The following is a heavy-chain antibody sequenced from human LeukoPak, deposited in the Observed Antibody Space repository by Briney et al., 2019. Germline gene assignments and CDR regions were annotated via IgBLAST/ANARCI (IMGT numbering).Heavy chain of an antibody. J-gene: IGHJ5*02. Sequence: PGGSLRLSCVASGFTFSTYGMSWVRQAPGKGLEWVAAVSSTGCGTYYPDSLKGRFIISRDNSQNTVFLQMSSLRPEDTAFYFCAKDGPLLWFGPTDAWGQGILVTVSS. D-gene: IGHD3-10*01. V-gene: IGHV3-23*01. CDR3: AKDGPLLWFGPTDA. CDR1: GFTFSTYG. CDR2: VSSTGCGT.